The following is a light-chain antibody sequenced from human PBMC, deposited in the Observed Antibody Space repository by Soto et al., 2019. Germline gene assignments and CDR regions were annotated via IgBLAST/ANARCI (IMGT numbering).Light chain of an antibody. CDR3: QQYET. CDR1: QSIRSW. V-gene: IGKV1-5*03. Sequence: DIQMTQSPSTLSASVGDRVTITCRASQSIRSWLAWYQQKPGKAPKLLIYKASSLESGVPSRFSGSGSGTEFTLTISSLQPDDFATYYCQQYETFGQGTKVEIK. J-gene: IGKJ1*01. CDR2: KAS.